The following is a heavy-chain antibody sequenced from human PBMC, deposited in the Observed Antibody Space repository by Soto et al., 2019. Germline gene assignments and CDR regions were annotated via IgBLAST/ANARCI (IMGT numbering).Heavy chain of an antibody. D-gene: IGHD6-19*01. CDR2: IYHSGST. J-gene: IGHJ4*02. CDR1: GGSISSSNW. V-gene: IGHV4-4*02. Sequence: PSETLSLTCAVSGGSISSSNWWSWVRQPPGKGLEWIGEIYHSGSTNYNPSLKSRVTISVDKSKNQFSLKLSSVTAADTAVYYCARDNALGSSGWYYFDYWGQGTLVTVSS. CDR3: ARDNALGSSGWYYFDY.